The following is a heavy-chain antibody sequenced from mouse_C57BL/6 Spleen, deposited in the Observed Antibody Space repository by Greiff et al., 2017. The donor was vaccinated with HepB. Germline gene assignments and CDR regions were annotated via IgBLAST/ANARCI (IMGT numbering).Heavy chain of an antibody. CDR2: IHPNSGST. CDR3: ARGGWFPFAY. CDR1: GYTFTSYW. J-gene: IGHJ3*01. Sequence: VQLQQPGAELVKPGASVKLSCKASGYTFTSYWMHWVKQRPGQGLEWIGMIHPNSGSTNYNEKFKSKATLTVDKSSSTAYMELRSLTSEDSAVYYCARGGWFPFAYWGQGTLVTVSA. V-gene: IGHV1-64*01. D-gene: IGHD2-3*01.